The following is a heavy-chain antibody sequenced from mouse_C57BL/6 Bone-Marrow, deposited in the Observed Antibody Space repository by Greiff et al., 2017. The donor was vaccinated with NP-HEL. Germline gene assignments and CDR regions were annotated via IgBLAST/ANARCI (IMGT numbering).Heavy chain of an antibody. CDR3: ARSGITTVVVDY. Sequence: QVQLQQPGAELVKPGASVKMSCKAYGYTFTSYWITWVKQRPGQGLEWIGDIYPGSGSTNYNEKFKSKATLTVDTSSSTAYMQLSSLTSEDSAVYYCARSGITTVVVDYWGQGTTLTVSS. V-gene: IGHV1-55*01. CDR1: GYTFTSYW. CDR2: IYPGSGST. D-gene: IGHD1-1*01. J-gene: IGHJ2*01.